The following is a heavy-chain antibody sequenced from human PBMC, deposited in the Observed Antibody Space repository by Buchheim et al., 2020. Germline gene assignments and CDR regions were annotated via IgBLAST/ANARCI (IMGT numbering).Heavy chain of an antibody. CDR1: GGSISSGSYY. D-gene: IGHD2-8*02. V-gene: IGHV4-61*02. CDR3: AREGDCTGGVCLNRDYAYYYYGMDV. Sequence: QVQLQESGPGLVKPSQTLSLTCTVSGGSISSGSYYWSWIRQPAGKGLEWIGRIYTSGSTNYNPSLKSRVTISVDTSKNQFSLKLSSVTAADTAVYYCAREGDCTGGVCLNRDYAYYYYGMDVWGQGTT. CDR2: IYTSGST. J-gene: IGHJ6*02.